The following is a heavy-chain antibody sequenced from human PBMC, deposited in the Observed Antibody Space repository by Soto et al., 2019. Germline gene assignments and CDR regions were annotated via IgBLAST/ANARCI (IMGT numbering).Heavy chain of an antibody. V-gene: IGHV1-69*13. J-gene: IGHJ6*02. CDR2: IIPIFGTA. D-gene: IGHD2-21*02. CDR3: VGGNSNYNYYYGMDV. Sequence: SVKVSCKASGGTFSSYAISWVRQAPGQGLEWMGGIIPIFGTANYAQKFQGRVTITADESTSTAYMELSSLRSEDTAVYYCVGGNSNYNYYYGMDVWGQGTTVTVSS. CDR1: GGTFSSYA.